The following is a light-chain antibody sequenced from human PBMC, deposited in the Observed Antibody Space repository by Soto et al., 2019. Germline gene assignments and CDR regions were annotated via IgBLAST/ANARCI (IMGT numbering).Light chain of an antibody. V-gene: IGKV1-33*01. Sequence: DIQMTQSPSSLSASVGDRVTIACQSSHDVSRNLNWFQQKPGEAPKLLIYDASNLERGVPSRFSASGSETDFTFTISSLQPEDVATHYCQQYNSMLSFGGGTEIELK. J-gene: IGKJ4*01. CDR2: DAS. CDR3: QQYNSMLS. CDR1: HDVSRN.